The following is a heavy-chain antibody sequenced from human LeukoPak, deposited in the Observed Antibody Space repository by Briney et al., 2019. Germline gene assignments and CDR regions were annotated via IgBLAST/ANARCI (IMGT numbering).Heavy chain of an antibody. D-gene: IGHD3-22*01. J-gene: IGHJ4*02. Sequence: GGSLRLSCAASGFTFSSYSMNWVRQAPGKGLEWVSSISSSSSYIYYADSVKGRFTISRDNAKNSLHLQMNSLRAEDTAVYYCASERSGYYFFDYWGQGTLVTVSS. V-gene: IGHV3-21*01. CDR3: ASERSGYYFFDY. CDR1: GFTFSSYS. CDR2: ISSSSSYI.